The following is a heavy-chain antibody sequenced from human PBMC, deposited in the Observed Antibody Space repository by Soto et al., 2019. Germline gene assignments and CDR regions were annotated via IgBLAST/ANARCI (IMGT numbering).Heavy chain of an antibody. V-gene: IGHV3-30*03. Sequence: QVQLVESGGGVVQPGRSLRLSCAGSGFPFSSYGMHWVRQAPGKGLEWVAVISYDGSDSYDGSHKYYADSVKGRFTISRDNSKNQLYLQMNSLAPEATAVYFWARPGRNFWSGRYYFDFWGQGTLVTVSP. J-gene: IGHJ4*02. D-gene: IGHD3-3*01. CDR3: ARPGRNFWSGRYYFDF. CDR1: GFPFSSYG. CDR2: ISYDGSDSYDGSHK.